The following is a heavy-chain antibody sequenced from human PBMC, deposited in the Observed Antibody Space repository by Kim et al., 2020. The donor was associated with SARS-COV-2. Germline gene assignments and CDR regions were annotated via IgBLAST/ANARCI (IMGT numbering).Heavy chain of an antibody. D-gene: IGHD3-22*01. CDR1: GGSISSSSYY. CDR3: ARHWAYYYDSSGYNSPSSSTCFDP. J-gene: IGHJ5*02. V-gene: IGHV4-39*01. Sequence: SETLSLTCTVSGGSISSSSYYWGWIRQPPGKGLEWIGSIYYSGSTYYNPSLKSRVTISVDTSKNQFSLKLSSVTAADTAVYYCARHWAYYYDSSGYNSPSSSTCFDPWGQGTLVTVSS. CDR2: IYYSGST.